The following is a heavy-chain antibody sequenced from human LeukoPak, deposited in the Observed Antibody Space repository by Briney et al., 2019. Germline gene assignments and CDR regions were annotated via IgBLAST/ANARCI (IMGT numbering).Heavy chain of an antibody. V-gene: IGHV3-23*01. D-gene: IGHD6-6*01. Sequence: GGSLRLSCAASGFTFSSYAMSWVRQAPGKGLEWVSAISGSGGSTYYADSVKGRFTISRDNSKNTLYLQMNSLRAEDTAVYYCARDRGSSSWAPLGYWGQGTLVTVSS. J-gene: IGHJ4*02. CDR1: GFTFSSYA. CDR2: ISGSGGST. CDR3: ARDRGSSSWAPLGY.